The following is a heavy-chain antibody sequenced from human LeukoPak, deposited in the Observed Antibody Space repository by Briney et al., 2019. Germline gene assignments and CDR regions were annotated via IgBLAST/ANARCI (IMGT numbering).Heavy chain of an antibody. CDR3: AKDVPEAGIAFDI. Sequence: PGGSLRLSCGASGLTFSSYTMSWVRQAPGKGLEWVSAISDSGGTIYYADSVKGRFTISRDNSKNTLFLQMNSLRAEDTAVYYCAKDVPEAGIAFDIWGQGTLVTVSS. V-gene: IGHV3-23*01. J-gene: IGHJ3*02. CDR1: GLTFSSYT. CDR2: ISDSGGTI. D-gene: IGHD6-13*01.